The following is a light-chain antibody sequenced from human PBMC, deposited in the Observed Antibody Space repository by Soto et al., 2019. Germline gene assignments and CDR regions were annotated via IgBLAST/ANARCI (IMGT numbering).Light chain of an antibody. CDR2: ATS. Sequence: EIVLTQSPGTLSLSLGERATLSCRASQSVSSNYLAWYQQKPGQAPRLLIYATSSRATGIPDRFSGSGSGTDFTLTISRLEPEDFAVYYCQPYGNSPRSSFGQGTKLEIK. CDR3: QPYGNSPRSS. J-gene: IGKJ2*03. V-gene: IGKV3-20*01. CDR1: QSVSSNY.